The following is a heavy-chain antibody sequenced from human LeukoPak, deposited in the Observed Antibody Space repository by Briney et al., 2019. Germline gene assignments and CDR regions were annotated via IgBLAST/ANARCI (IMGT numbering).Heavy chain of an antibody. Sequence: GGSLRLSCAASGFTFSSYSMNWVRQAPGKGLEWVSYISSSSSTIYYADSVKGRFTISRDNAKNSLYLQMNSLRAEDTAVYYCARIVRSLGITMVRYKDYWGQGTLVTVSS. CDR2: ISSSSSTI. D-gene: IGHD3-10*01. J-gene: IGHJ4*02. CDR1: GFTFSSYS. CDR3: ARIVRSLGITMVRYKDY. V-gene: IGHV3-48*04.